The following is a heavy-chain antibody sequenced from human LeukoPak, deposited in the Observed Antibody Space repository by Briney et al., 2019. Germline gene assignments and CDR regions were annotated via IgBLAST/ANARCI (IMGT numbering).Heavy chain of an antibody. CDR1: GFTFSNYG. CDR2: ISYDGTNK. CDR3: AKDQAGSGSYSGWYFDL. Sequence: GRSLRLSCAASGFTFSNYGMHWVRQAPGKGLEWVSVISYDGTNKYYADSVKGRFTISRDNSKNTLYLQMNSLRAEDTAVYYCAKDQAGSGSYSGWYFDLWGRGTLVTVSS. V-gene: IGHV3-30*18. J-gene: IGHJ2*01. D-gene: IGHD3-10*01.